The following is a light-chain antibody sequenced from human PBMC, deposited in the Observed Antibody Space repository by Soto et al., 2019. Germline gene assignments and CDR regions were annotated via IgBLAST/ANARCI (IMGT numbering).Light chain of an antibody. V-gene: IGKV3-20*01. CDR3: QQYTSSPQT. Sequence: EILLTQSPGTLSLSPGERATLSCRASQSVTSNYLAWYQQKPGQAPRLLIYGASSRATGIPDRFSGSGSGTDFTLTISRLEPEDFAVYYCQQYTSSPQTFGQGTKVDIK. J-gene: IGKJ1*01. CDR2: GAS. CDR1: QSVTSNY.